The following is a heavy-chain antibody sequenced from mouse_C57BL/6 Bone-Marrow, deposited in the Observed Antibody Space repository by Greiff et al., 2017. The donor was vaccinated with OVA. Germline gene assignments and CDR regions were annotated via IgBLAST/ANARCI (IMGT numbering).Heavy chain of an antibody. CDR2: IAPNSGGP. CDR1: GYTFTSYW. D-gene: IGHD2-4*01. CDR3: ARSRGYDYDDGGFAY. J-gene: IGHJ3*01. Sequence: QVQLQQPGAELVKPGASVKLSCKASGYTFTSYWMHWVKQRPGRGLEWIGRIAPNSGGPKYTEKFQSTATLTVDTPSSTASLQLSSLTSEDSAVYYCARSRGYDYDDGGFAYWGQGTLVTVSA. V-gene: IGHV1-72*01.